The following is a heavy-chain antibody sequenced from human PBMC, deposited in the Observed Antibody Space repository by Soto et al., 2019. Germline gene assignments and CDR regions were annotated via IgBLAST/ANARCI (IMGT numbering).Heavy chain of an antibody. D-gene: IGHD3-10*01. CDR2: IYYSGST. J-gene: IGHJ6*02. Sequence: PSETLSLTCTVSGGSISSYYWSWIRQPPGKGLEWIGYIYYSGSTNYNPSLKSRVTISVDTSKNQFSLKLNSVTAADTAVYYCARSSGGSGKLWNYYGMDVWGQGTTVTVSS. CDR3: ARSSGGSGKLWNYYGMDV. CDR1: GGSISSYY. V-gene: IGHV4-59*12.